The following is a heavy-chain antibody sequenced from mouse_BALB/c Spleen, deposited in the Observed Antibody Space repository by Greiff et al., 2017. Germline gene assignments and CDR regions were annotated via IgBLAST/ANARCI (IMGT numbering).Heavy chain of an antibody. J-gene: IGHJ1*01. CDR1: GYSFTGYT. Sequence: EVQVVESGPELVKPGASMKISCKASGYSFTGYTMNWVKQSHGKNLEWIGLINPYNGGTSYNQKFKGKATLTVDKSSSTAYMELLSLTSEDSAVYYCARDGSSFPLGFNVWGAGTTVTVSS. CDR3: ARDGSSFPLGFNV. CDR2: INPYNGGT. D-gene: IGHD1-1*01. V-gene: IGHV1-18*01.